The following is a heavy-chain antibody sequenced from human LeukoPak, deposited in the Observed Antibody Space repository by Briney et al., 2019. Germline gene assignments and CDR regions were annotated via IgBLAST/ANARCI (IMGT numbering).Heavy chain of an antibody. Sequence: GGSLRLSCAASGFTFSSSAMNWVRQAPGKGLEWVSIISMSGGSAFYADSVKGRFTISRDNSKNTLYLQMNSLRAEDTAVYYCAKSRMTPYYDFWSGSLDGMDVWGQGTTVTVSS. CDR2: ISMSGGSA. D-gene: IGHD3-3*01. CDR3: AKSRMTPYYDFWSGSLDGMDV. V-gene: IGHV3-23*01. J-gene: IGHJ6*02. CDR1: GFTFSSSA.